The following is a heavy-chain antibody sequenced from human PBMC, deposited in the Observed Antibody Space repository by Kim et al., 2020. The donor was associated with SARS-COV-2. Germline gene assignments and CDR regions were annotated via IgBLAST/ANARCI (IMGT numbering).Heavy chain of an antibody. J-gene: IGHJ6*02. CDR3: ARDQDPYDSSGYYGYYNYGMDV. V-gene: IGHV1-46*01. CDR1: GYTFTSYY. Sequence: ASVKVSCKASGYTFTSYYMHWVRQAPGQGLEWMGIINPSGGSTSYAQKFQGRVTMTRDTSTSTVYMELSSLRSEDTAVYYCARDQDPYDSSGYYGYYNYGMDVWGQGTTVTVSS. D-gene: IGHD3-22*01. CDR2: INPSGGST.